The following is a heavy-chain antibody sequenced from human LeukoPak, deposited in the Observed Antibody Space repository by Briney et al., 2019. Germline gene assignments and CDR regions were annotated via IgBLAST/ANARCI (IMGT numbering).Heavy chain of an antibody. Sequence: PGGSLRLSCAASGFTFDDYAMHWVRQAPGKGLEWVSGISWNSGSIGYADSVKGRFTISRDNAKNALYLQMNSLRADDTAVYFCARDSTWLLDYWGRGTLITVSS. V-gene: IGHV3-9*01. J-gene: IGHJ4*02. CDR3: ARDSTWLLDY. CDR1: GFTFDDYA. CDR2: ISWNSGSI. D-gene: IGHD6-19*01.